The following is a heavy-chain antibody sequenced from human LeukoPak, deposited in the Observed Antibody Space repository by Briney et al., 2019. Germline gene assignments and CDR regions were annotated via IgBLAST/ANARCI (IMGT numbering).Heavy chain of an antibody. CDR1: RFSFSSYG. CDR2: LQYDRTNV. CDR3: ARAHPGDYSDFQFDY. Sequence: PGGSLRLSCAASRFSFSSYGMHWVRQAPGKGLEWVAYLQYDRTNVQYADSVRGRFTISRDNSKNILYLQMNSLRAEDTAVYYCARAHPGDYSDFQFDYWGQGTLVTVPS. D-gene: IGHD4-11*01. J-gene: IGHJ4*02. V-gene: IGHV3-30*02.